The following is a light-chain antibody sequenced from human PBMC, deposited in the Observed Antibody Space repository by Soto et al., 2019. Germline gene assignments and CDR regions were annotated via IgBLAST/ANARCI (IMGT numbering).Light chain of an antibody. CDR1: QTVNNNY. J-gene: IGKJ3*01. CDR2: GAS. V-gene: IGKV3-20*01. Sequence: EIVLTQSPGTLSLSPGERATLSCRASQTVNNNYLTWYQQTPGQAPRLLIYGASSRATRIPDKFSASGSGTDFTLTISRLEPEDFAVYYCQQYGTSPFTFGPGTKVDIK. CDR3: QQYGTSPFT.